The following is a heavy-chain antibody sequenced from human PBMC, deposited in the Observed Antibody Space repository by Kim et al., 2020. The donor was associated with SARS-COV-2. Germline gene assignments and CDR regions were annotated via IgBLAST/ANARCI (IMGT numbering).Heavy chain of an antibody. V-gene: IGHV3-30*18. CDR1: GFTFSSYG. J-gene: IGHJ2*01. CDR3: AKDRYFDL. CDR2: ISYDGSNK. Sequence: GGSLRLSSAASGFTFSSYGMHWVRQAPGKGLEWVAVISYDGSNKYYADSVKGRFTISRDNSKNTLYLQMNSLRAEDTAVYYCAKDRYFDLWGRGTLVTVSS.